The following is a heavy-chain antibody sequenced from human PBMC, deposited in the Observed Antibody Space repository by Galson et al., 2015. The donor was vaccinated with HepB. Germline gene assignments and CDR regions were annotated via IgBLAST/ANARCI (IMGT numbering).Heavy chain of an antibody. J-gene: IGHJ4*02. V-gene: IGHV3-23*01. Sequence: SLRLSCAASGFTFSSYAMSWVRQAPGKGLEWVSAISGSGGSTYYADSVKGRFTISRDNSKNTLYLQMNSLRAEDTAVYYCAKGSGYSSSEWVDYWGQGTLVTVSS. CDR2: ISGSGGST. D-gene: IGHD6-13*01. CDR3: AKGSGYSSSEWVDY. CDR1: GFTFSSYA.